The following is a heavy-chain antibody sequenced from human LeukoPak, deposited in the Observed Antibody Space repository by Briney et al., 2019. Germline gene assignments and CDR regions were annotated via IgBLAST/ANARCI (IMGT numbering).Heavy chain of an antibody. V-gene: IGHV4-4*07. J-gene: IGHJ4*02. D-gene: IGHD1-26*01. CDR2: IYTSGST. Sequence: SETLSLTCTVSGGSISSYYWSWIRQPAGKGLEWIGHIYTSGSTNYNPSLKSRVTMSIDTSKNQFSLKLSSVTAADTAVYFCARHGASGSYLYYFDYWGQGTLVTVSS. CDR3: ARHGASGSYLYYFDY. CDR1: GGSISSYY.